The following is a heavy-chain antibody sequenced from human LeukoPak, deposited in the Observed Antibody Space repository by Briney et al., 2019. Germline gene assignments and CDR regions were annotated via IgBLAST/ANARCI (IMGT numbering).Heavy chain of an antibody. J-gene: IGHJ4*01. CDR2: IKPDGSGK. D-gene: IGHD2-15*01. Sequence: PGGSLTLSCAASGFTFSSHWMSWVRQAPGKGPEWVAHIKPDGSGKYYVDSMEGRFSISRDNAKNSLFLQMSSLRAKDTAVYYCARPSCSGGTCFDYWGHGVLVTVSS. V-gene: IGHV3-7*03. CDR1: GFTFSSHW. CDR3: ARPSCSGGTCFDY.